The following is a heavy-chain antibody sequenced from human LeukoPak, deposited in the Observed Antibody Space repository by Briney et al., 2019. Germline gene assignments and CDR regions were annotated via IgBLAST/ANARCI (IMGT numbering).Heavy chain of an antibody. CDR1: GGSISSGGYY. CDR2: IYYSGST. Sequence: ASETLSLTCTVSGGSISSGGYYWSWIRQHPGKGLEWIGYIYYSGSTYYNPSLKSRVTISADTSKNQFSLKLSSVTAADTAVYYCARARSAAGNFDYWGLGTLVTVSS. J-gene: IGHJ4*02. CDR3: ARARSAAGNFDY. V-gene: IGHV4-31*03. D-gene: IGHD6-13*01.